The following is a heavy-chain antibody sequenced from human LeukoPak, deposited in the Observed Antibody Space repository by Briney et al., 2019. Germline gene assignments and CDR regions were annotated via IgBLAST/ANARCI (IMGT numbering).Heavy chain of an antibody. D-gene: IGHD4-17*01. Sequence: SETLSLTCTVSGASVNSGSSYWSWIRQTPGKGPEWIGNIYYSGSTHYNPSLKSRVTMSLDTSKNEFSLKLSSLTAADTAMYFCARENRGQTYGSLLDYWGQGTLVTVSS. J-gene: IGHJ4*02. CDR1: GASVNSGSSY. V-gene: IGHV4-61*01. CDR2: IYYSGST. CDR3: ARENRGQTYGSLLDY.